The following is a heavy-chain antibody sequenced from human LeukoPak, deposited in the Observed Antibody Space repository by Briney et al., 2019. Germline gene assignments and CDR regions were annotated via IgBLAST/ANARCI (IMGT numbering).Heavy chain of an antibody. J-gene: IGHJ3*02. CDR1: GGSISSYY. V-gene: IGHV4-59*08. Sequence: SETLSLTCTVSGGSISSYYWSWIRQPPGKGLEWIGYIYYSGSTNYNPSLKSRVTISVDTSKNQFSLKPSSVTAADTAVYYCARFDLALREDAFDIWGQGTMVTVSS. CDR2: IYYSGST. CDR3: ARFDLALREDAFDI. D-gene: IGHD3-16*01.